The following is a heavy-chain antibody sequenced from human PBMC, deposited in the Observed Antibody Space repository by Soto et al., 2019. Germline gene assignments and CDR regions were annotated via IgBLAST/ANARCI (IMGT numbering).Heavy chain of an antibody. Sequence: GGSLRLSCADSGFTFSSYSMNWVRQAPGKGLEWVSSISSSSSYIYYADSVKGRFTISRDNAKNSLYLQMNSLRAEDTAVYYCARGRQLWADAFDIWGQGTMVTVSS. J-gene: IGHJ3*02. CDR1: GFTFSSYS. CDR3: ARGRQLWADAFDI. V-gene: IGHV3-21*01. CDR2: ISSSSSYI. D-gene: IGHD5-18*01.